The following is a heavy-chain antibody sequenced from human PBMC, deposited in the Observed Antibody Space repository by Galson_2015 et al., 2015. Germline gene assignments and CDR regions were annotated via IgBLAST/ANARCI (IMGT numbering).Heavy chain of an antibody. CDR1: GDTLKSGLYY. CDR2: ISTSETA. V-gene: IGHV4-61*09. J-gene: IGHJ4*02. Sequence: TLSLTCSVSGDTLKSGLYYWSWVRQPAGQGLEWIGHISTSETANYNASLSSRATISLDTPKNQFSLTLTSVTAADTAVYYCARDDARLAVGYFDFWGRGTLVTVSS. D-gene: IGHD2-15*01. CDR3: ARDDARLAVGYFDF.